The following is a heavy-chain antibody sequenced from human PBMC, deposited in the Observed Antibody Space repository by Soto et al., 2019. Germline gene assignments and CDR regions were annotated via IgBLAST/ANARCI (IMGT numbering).Heavy chain of an antibody. J-gene: IGHJ4*02. CDR1: GDPISRYH. D-gene: IGHD6-19*01. CDR3: TGDRNNRVWYKY. Sequence: QVQLQESGPGLVKPSETLSLSCTVSGDPISRYHWSWIRQTPGKGLEWIGYVHNSGSTSYNPSLKSRVTISIDTSRKQFSLRLRSVTAADTAVYYCTGDRNNRVWYKYWGLGTLVTVSS. V-gene: IGHV4-59*01. CDR2: VHNSGST.